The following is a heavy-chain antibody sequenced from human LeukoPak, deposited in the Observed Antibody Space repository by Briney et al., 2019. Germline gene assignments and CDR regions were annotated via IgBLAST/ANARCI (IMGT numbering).Heavy chain of an antibody. CDR2: IYYSGST. Sequence: PSETLSLTCTVSVGSISSSYWSWIRQPPRKGLEWMGYIYYSGSTDYNPSSMSRAAISVDTSKNQFSLKLSSVTAADTAVYYCATWGIAVAGTFDYWGQGTLVTVPT. CDR1: VGSISSSY. D-gene: IGHD6-19*01. J-gene: IGHJ4*02. V-gene: IGHV4-59*08. CDR3: ATWGIAVAGTFDY.